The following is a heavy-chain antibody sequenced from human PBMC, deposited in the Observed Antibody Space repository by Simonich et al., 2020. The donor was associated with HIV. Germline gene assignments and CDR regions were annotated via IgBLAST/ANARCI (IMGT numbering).Heavy chain of an antibody. V-gene: IGHV4-59*01. J-gene: IGHJ5*02. D-gene: IGHD3-22*01. CDR2: IYYSGST. CDR1: GGSISRYY. CDR3: ARHYYDSSGYYSGIDP. Sequence: QVQLQESGPGLVKPSETLSLTCTVSGGSISRYYWSWIRQPPGKGLEWIGEIYYSGSTNYNPALKSRVTISVDTSKNQFSLKLSSVTAADTAVYYCARHYYDSSGYYSGIDPWGQGTLVTVSS.